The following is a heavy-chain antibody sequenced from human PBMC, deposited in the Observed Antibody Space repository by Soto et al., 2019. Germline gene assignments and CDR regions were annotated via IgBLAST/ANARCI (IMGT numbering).Heavy chain of an antibody. CDR2: IYYNGGS. CDR1: GDSISSRDYY. CDR3: ARESDV. V-gene: IGHV4-31*03. Sequence: PSETLSLTCTVSGDSISSRDYYWSWIRHLPEKGLEWIGYIYYNGGSYYNPSLQSRVTMALDTSKNQFSLKLRSVTAADTAVYYCARESDVWGQGTTATVSS. J-gene: IGHJ6*02.